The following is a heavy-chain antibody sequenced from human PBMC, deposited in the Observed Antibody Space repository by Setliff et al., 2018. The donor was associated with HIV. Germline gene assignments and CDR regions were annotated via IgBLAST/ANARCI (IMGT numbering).Heavy chain of an antibody. CDR2: IYYSGST. CDR3: ARKDHYYDARRGFFNI. J-gene: IGHJ3*02. Sequence: SETLSLTCSVSGGSILSGGYYWSWIRQHPGRGLEWIGYIYYSGSTTYNPSLKSRATISLDSSMNQFSLKVSSVTAADTAVYYCARKDHYYDARRGFFNIWGQGTMVTVSS. CDR1: GGSILSGGYY. V-gene: IGHV4-31*03. D-gene: IGHD3-16*01.